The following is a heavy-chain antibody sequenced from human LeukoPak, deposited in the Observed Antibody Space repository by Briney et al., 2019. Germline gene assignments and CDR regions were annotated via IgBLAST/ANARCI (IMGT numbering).Heavy chain of an antibody. CDR2: INTDGSTT. V-gene: IGHV3-74*01. D-gene: IGHD2-21*02. CDR3: VTNPVVVVTSVNY. J-gene: IGHJ4*01. CDR1: GLTFIIYW. Sequence: PGRALRLSCLATGLTFIIYWMHWVRHDPPKGLVWVSRINTDGSTTTDRDSVKDRFTISRDNAENTLYLKMNSVRVEDTAVYYCVTNPVVVVTSVNYWGRGGLVTVSS.